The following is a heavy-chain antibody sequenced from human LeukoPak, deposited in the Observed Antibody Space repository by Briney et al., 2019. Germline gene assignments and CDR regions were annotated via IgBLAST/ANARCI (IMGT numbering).Heavy chain of an antibody. CDR1: GGSISSYY. CDR2: IYTSGST. CDR3: ARGDGPYFDY. J-gene: IGHJ4*02. D-gene: IGHD4-17*01. Sequence: SSETLSLTCTVSGGSISSYYWSWIRQPAGKGLGWIGRIYTSGSTNYNPSLKSRVTMSVDTSKNQFSLKLSSVTAADTAVYYCARGDGPYFDYWGQGTLVTVSS. V-gene: IGHV4-4*07.